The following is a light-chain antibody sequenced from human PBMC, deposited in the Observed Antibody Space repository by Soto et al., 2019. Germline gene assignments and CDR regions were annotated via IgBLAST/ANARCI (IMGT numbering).Light chain of an antibody. J-gene: IGKJ4*01. V-gene: IGKV3-11*01. CDR3: QQSSDWPST. Sequence: EIVLTQSPANLSLSPGNRATLSCRASESVSRSLDWYQQKPGQAPRLLIYDASSRADGIPSRFSGSGSGTDFTLTITSLEPEDFAVYYCQQSSDWPSTFGGGTKVEIK. CDR2: DAS. CDR1: ESVSRS.